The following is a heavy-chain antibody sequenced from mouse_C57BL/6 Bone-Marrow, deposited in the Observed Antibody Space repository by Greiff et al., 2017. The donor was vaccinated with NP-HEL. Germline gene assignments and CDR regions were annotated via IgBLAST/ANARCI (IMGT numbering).Heavy chain of an antibody. D-gene: IGHD2-2*01. CDR3: ARDYGYDAWFAY. V-gene: IGHV1-4*01. J-gene: IGHJ3*01. CDR1: GYTFTSYT. CDR2: INPSSGYT. Sequence: VQLQQSGAELARPGASVKMSCKASGYTFTSYTMHWVKQRPGQGLEWIGYINPSSGYTKYNQKFKDKATLTADKSSSTAYMQLSSLTSECSAVYYCARDYGYDAWFAYWGQGTRVTGSA.